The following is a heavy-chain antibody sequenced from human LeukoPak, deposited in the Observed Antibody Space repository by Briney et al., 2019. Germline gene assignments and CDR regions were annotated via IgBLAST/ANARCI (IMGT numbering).Heavy chain of an antibody. J-gene: IGHJ6*02. D-gene: IGHD2-2*03. CDR1: GYTFTSYY. V-gene: IGHV1-46*01. CDR2: INPSGGST. Sequence: ASVKVSCKASGYTFTSYYMHWVRQAPGQGLEWMGIINPSGGSTSYAQKFQGRVTMTRDTSTSTVYMELSSLRSEDTAVYYCASGYCSSTSCRDYYGMDVWGQGTTVTVSS. CDR3: ASGYCSSTSCRDYYGMDV.